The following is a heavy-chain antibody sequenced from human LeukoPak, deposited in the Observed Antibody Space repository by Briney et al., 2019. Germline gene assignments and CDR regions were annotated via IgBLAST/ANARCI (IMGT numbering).Heavy chain of an antibody. Sequence: ASVKVSCKASGYTFTSYGISWVRQAPGQGLEWMGWISAYNGNTNYAQKLQGRVTMTTDPSTSTAYMELRSLRSDDTAVYYCARDQPYYDFWSGYYLESNWFDPWGQGTLVTVSS. CDR1: GYTFTSYG. CDR3: ARDQPYYDFWSGYYLESNWFDP. J-gene: IGHJ5*02. V-gene: IGHV1-18*01. D-gene: IGHD3-3*01. CDR2: ISAYNGNT.